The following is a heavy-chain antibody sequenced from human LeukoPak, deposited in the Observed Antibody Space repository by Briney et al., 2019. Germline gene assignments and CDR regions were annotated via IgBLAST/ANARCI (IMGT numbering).Heavy chain of an antibody. CDR1: GGSISSGGYY. Sequence: SETLSLTCTVSGGSISSGGYYWSWIRQHPGKGLEWIGYIYYSGSTYYNPSLKSRVTISVDTSKNQFSLKLSSVTAADTAVYYCARDPGKWELLWYFDLWGRGTLVPVSS. J-gene: IGHJ2*01. D-gene: IGHD1-26*01. CDR2: IYYSGST. V-gene: IGHV4-31*03. CDR3: ARDPGKWELLWYFDL.